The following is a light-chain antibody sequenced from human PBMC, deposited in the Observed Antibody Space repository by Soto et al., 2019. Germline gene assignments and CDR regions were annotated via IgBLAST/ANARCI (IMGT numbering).Light chain of an antibody. J-gene: IGLJ1*01. V-gene: IGLV2-14*01. Sequence: LTQPASVSWSPGQSITISCTGTSSDVGGNKYVSWYQQYPGKVPKLLINKVSNRPSGVSNRFSGSKSGNTASLTISGLLAEDEADYFCTSSTSDSLYVFGTGTKVTVL. CDR3: TSSTSDSLYV. CDR2: KVS. CDR1: SSDVGGNKY.